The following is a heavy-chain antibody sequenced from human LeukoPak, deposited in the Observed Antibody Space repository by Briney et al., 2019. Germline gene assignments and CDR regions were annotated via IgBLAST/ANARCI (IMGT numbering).Heavy chain of an antibody. CDR1: GFTINTNY. V-gene: IGHV3-53*01. CDR3: ARDMVD. CDR2: IYPGGVT. J-gene: IGHJ4*02. D-gene: IGHD4/OR15-4a*01. Sequence: GGSLRLSCAASGFTINTNYMNWVRQAPGRGLEWLSVIYPGGVTKYAESVKGRFTVSRDIAKNTVYLEMNDLRAEDTALYYCARDMVDWGQGTLVTVSS.